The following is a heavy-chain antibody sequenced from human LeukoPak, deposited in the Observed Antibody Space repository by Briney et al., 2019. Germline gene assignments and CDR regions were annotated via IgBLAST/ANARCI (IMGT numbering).Heavy chain of an antibody. V-gene: IGHV4-59*01. CDR2: IYYSGRT. D-gene: IGHD2-2*01. CDR3: ATNLAYCSSTSCPYYYYYYYMDV. CDR1: GGSISSYY. Sequence: PSETLSLTCTVSGGSISSYYWSWIRQPPGKGMKWIGYIYYSGRTNYNPSLKSRVTISVGTSKNQFSLKLSSVTAADTAVYYCATNLAYCSSTSCPYYYYYYYMDVWGKGTTVTVSS. J-gene: IGHJ6*03.